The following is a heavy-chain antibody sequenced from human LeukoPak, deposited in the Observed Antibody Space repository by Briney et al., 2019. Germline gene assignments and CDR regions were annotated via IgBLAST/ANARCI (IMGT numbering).Heavy chain of an antibody. CDR2: IIPILGIA. D-gene: IGHD2-21*02. CDR3: AREIIVVGTLYYFDY. Sequence: SVKVSCKASGGTFSSYAISWVRQAPGQGLEWMGRIIPILGIANYAQKFQGRVTITADKSTSTAYMELSSLRSEDTAVYYCAREIIVVGTLYYFDYWGQGTLVTVSS. V-gene: IGHV1-69*04. CDR1: GGTFSSYA. J-gene: IGHJ4*02.